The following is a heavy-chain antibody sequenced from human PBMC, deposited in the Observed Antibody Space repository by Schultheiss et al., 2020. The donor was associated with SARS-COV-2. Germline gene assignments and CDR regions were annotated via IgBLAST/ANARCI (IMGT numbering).Heavy chain of an antibody. Sequence: ASVKVSCKASGYTFTSYAMHWVRQAPGQRLEWMGWSNAGNGNTKYSQEFQGRVTITRDTSASTAYMELSSLRSEDMAVYYCARDPPGPMVRGVKHYYGMDVWGQGTTVTVSS. CDR2: SNAGNGNT. V-gene: IGHV1-3*02. J-gene: IGHJ6*02. CDR3: ARDPPGPMVRGVKHYYGMDV. D-gene: IGHD3-10*01. CDR1: GYTFTSYA.